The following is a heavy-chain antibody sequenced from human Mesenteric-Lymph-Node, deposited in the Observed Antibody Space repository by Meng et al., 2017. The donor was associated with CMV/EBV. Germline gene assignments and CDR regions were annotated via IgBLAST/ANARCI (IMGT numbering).Heavy chain of an antibody. J-gene: IGHJ3*02. CDR1: GFTFINYW. CDR2: IKQDGSDK. D-gene: IGHD3-22*01. V-gene: IGHV3-7*01. Sequence: GESLKISCVASGFTFINYWMSWVRQTPGKGLEWVANIKQDGSDKYYVDSVKGRFTISRDNAKNSLYLQMDSLRAEDTAVYYCARDLSSSGYYYRSGGAFDIWGQGTMVTVSS. CDR3: ARDLSSSGYYYRSGGAFDI.